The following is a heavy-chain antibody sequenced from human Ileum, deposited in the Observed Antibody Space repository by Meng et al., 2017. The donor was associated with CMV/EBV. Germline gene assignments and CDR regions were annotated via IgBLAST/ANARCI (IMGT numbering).Heavy chain of an antibody. CDR1: GFSFSTYGEG. D-gene: IGHD1-14*01. CDR3: VHRLQGTGKTGQYFDY. V-gene: IGHV2-5*02. J-gene: IGHJ4*02. Sequence: QITLKESCPSLVKPTQTLTLNCTFSGFSFSTYGEGVGWIRQPPGKALEWIAIIYWDDDKRYRPSLKSRLTITKDASKDQVVLTMTNMDPADTATYYCVHRLQGTGKTGQYFDYWGQGSLVTVSS. CDR2: IYWDDDK.